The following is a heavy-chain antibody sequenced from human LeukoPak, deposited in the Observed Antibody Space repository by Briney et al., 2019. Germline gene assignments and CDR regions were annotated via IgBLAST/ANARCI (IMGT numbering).Heavy chain of an antibody. V-gene: IGHV3-7*01. CDR2: IKQDGSEK. Sequence: PGRSLRLSCAASGFTFSSYWMSWVRQAPGKGLEWVANIKQDGSEKYYVDSVKGRFTISRDNAKNSLYLQMNSLRAEDTAVYYCARDLIVGATTGFFVYYYGMDVWGQGTTVTVSS. CDR1: GFTFSSYW. CDR3: ARDLIVGATTGFFVYYYGMDV. D-gene: IGHD1-26*01. J-gene: IGHJ6*02.